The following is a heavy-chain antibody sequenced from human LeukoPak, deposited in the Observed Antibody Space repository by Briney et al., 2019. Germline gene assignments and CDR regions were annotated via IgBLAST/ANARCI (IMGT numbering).Heavy chain of an antibody. V-gene: IGHV3-30*02. Sequence: GGSLRLSCVASGFTFSSNGMHWVRQAPGKGLEWVAFIRNDGSNKYYVDSVKGRFTIYRDNSKNTLYLQMNSLRAEDTAMYYCAKDGYYHDSSGHTGWFDPWGQGTLVTVSS. CDR1: GFTFSSNG. CDR2: IRNDGSNK. J-gene: IGHJ5*02. D-gene: IGHD3-22*01. CDR3: AKDGYYHDSSGHTGWFDP.